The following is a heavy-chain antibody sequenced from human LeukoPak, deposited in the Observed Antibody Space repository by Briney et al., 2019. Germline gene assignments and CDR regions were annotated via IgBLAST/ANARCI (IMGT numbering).Heavy chain of an antibody. D-gene: IGHD2-15*01. CDR3: TRDVGYCSGGSCYYFDY. J-gene: IGHJ4*02. CDR1: GFTFGDYA. Sequence: PGGSLRLSCTASGFTFGDYAMSWFRQAPGKGLEWVGFIRSKAYGGTTEYAASVKGRFTISRDDSKSIAYLQMNSLKTEDTAVYYCTRDVGYCSGGSCYYFDYWGQGTLVTVSS. CDR2: IRSKAYGGTT. V-gene: IGHV3-49*03.